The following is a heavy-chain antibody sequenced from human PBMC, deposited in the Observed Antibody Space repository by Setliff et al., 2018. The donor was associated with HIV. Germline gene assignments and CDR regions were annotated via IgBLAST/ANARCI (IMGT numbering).Heavy chain of an antibody. Sequence: PGGSLRLSCAASGFTFSSYWMSWVRQAPGKGLEWVANIKQDGSEKYYVDSVKGRFTISRDNAKNSLYLQMNSLRAEDTAVYYCAREAQKPAEYSYSSPPQWVDYWGQGTLVTVSS. CDR2: IKQDGSEK. D-gene: IGHD5-18*01. CDR3: AREAQKPAEYSYSSPPQWVDY. J-gene: IGHJ4*02. V-gene: IGHV3-7*01. CDR1: GFTFSSYW.